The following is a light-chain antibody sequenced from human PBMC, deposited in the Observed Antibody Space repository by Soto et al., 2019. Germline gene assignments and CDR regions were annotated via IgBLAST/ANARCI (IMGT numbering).Light chain of an antibody. CDR2: GAS. CDR3: QQRSKWPLT. J-gene: IGKJ5*01. Sequence: EIVLTQSPGTLSLSPGERATLSCRASQSVSSYLAWYQQKPSQAPRLLVYGASNRATGIPARFSGSGSGTDFTLTINYLEPEDFAVYYCQQRSKWPLTFGQGTRLEIK. CDR1: QSVSSY. V-gene: IGKV3-11*01.